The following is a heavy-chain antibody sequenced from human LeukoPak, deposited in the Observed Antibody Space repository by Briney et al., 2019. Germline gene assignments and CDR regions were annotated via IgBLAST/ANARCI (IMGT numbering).Heavy chain of an antibody. CDR2: IFYTGNT. J-gene: IGHJ3*02. V-gene: IGHV4-59*08. CDR3: ARHPFSDGFDI. Sequence: PSETLSLTCTVPGGSISTFYWSWIRQPPGKGLEWIAYIFYTGNTNYNPSLKGRVTISVDTSKNQLSLKLNSVTAADTAVYYCARHPFSDGFDIWGQGTMVTVSS. CDR1: GGSISTFY.